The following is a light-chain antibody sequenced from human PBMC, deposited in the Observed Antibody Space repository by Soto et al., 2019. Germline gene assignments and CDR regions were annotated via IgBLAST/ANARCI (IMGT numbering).Light chain of an antibody. CDR1: SSDVGGYNS. J-gene: IGLJ1*01. Sequence: VLTQPASVSGSPGQSITISCTGTSSDVGGYNSVSWYQQHPGKAPKLVIYEVINRPSGISNRFSGSKSGNTASLTISGLQAEDEADYYCSSYTSSSTRVFGTGTKVTVL. CDR2: EVI. V-gene: IGLV2-14*01. CDR3: SSYTSSSTRV.